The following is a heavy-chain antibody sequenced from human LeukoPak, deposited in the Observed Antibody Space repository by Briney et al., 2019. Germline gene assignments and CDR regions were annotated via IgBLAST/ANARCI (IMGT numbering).Heavy chain of an antibody. V-gene: IGHV1-69*01. Sequence: SVKVSCKASGGTFSSYAISWVRQAPGQGLEWMGGIIPIFGTANYAQKFRGRVTITADESTSTAYMELSSLRSEDTAVYYCASLWSPDYGVFDYWGQGTLVTVSS. CDR3: ASLWSPDYGVFDY. D-gene: IGHD4-17*01. J-gene: IGHJ4*02. CDR2: IIPIFGTA. CDR1: GGTFSSYA.